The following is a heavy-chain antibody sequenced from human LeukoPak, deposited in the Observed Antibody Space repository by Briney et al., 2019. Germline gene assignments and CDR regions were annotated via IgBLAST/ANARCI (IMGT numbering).Heavy chain of an antibody. D-gene: IGHD1-26*01. CDR2: ISSSSSTI. Sequence: GGSLRLSCAASGFTFSSYSMNWVRQAPGKGLEWVSYISSSSSTIYYADSVKGRFTISRDNAKNSLYLQMNSLRAEDTAVHYCARAGGSYYYYYYMDVWGKGTTVTVSS. CDR3: ARAGGSYYYYYYMDV. J-gene: IGHJ6*03. CDR1: GFTFSSYS. V-gene: IGHV3-48*01.